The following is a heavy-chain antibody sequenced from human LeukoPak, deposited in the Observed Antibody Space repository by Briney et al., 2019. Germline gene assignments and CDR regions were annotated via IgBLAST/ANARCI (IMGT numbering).Heavy chain of an antibody. D-gene: IGHD2-2*01. CDR1: GFTFSSYG. J-gene: IGHJ4*02. CDR3: AKDHYCSSTSCYGFGFDY. CDR2: IRYDGSNK. V-gene: IGHV3-30*02. Sequence: TGGSLRLSCAASGFTFSSYGMHWVRQAPGKGLEWVAFIRYDGSNKYYADSVKGRFTISRDNSKNTLYLQMNSLRAEDTAVYYCAKDHYCSSTSCYGFGFDYWGQGTLVTVSS.